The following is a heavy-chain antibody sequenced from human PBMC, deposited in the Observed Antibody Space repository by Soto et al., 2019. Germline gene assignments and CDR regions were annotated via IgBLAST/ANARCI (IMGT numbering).Heavy chain of an antibody. CDR1: GFTFSSYA. Sequence: GGSLRLSCAASGFTFSSYAMHWVRQAPGKGLEWVAVISYDGSNKYYADSVKGRFTISRDNSKNTLYLQMNSLRAEDTAVYYCARDLEYYDFWSGPPYYYYYGKDVWGQGTTVTVSS. J-gene: IGHJ6*02. D-gene: IGHD3-3*01. CDR2: ISYDGSNK. V-gene: IGHV3-30-3*01. CDR3: ARDLEYYDFWSGPPYYYYYGKDV.